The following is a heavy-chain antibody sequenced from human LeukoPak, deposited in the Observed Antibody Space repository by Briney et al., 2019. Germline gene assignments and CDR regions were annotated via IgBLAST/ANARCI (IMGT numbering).Heavy chain of an antibody. Sequence: SETLSLTCTVSGGSISSYHWSWIRQPAGKGLEWIGRIYTSGSTNYNPSLKSRVTMSVDTSKNQFSLKLSSVTAADTAVYYCARTHLDLIAAAGSIWFDPWGQGTLVTVSS. CDR1: GGSISSYH. D-gene: IGHD6-13*01. CDR2: IYTSGST. J-gene: IGHJ5*02. V-gene: IGHV4-4*07. CDR3: ARTHLDLIAAAGSIWFDP.